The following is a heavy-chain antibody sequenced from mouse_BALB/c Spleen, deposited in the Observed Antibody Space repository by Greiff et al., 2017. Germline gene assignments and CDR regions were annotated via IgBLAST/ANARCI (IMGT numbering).Heavy chain of an antibody. CDR2: ISNGGGST. J-gene: IGHJ4*01. Sequence: EVQLVESGGGLVQPGGSLKLSCAASGFTFSSYTMSWVRQTPEKRLEWVAYISNGGGSTYYPDTVKGRFTISRDNAKNTLYLQMSSLKSEDTAMYYCARHNGNYVGYAMDYWGQGTSVTVSS. CDR1: GFTFSSYT. CDR3: ARHNGNYVGYAMDY. D-gene: IGHD2-1*01. V-gene: IGHV5-12-2*01.